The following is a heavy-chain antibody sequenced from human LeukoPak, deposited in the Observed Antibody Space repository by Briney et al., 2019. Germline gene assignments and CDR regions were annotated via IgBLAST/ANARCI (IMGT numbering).Heavy chain of an antibody. CDR3: ARASVRFLEWSHRIGYYFDY. CDR1: GGSFSGYY. D-gene: IGHD3-3*01. J-gene: IGHJ4*02. CDR2: INHSGST. V-gene: IGHV4-34*01. Sequence: SETLSLTCAVYGGSFSGYYWSWIRQPPGKGLKWIGEINHSGSTNYNPSLKSRVTISVDTSKNQFSLKLSSVTAADTAVYYCARASVRFLEWSHRIGYYFDYWGQGTLVTVSS.